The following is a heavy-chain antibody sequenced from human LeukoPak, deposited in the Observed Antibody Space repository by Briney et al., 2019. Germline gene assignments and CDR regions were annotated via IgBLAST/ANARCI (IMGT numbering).Heavy chain of an antibody. D-gene: IGHD5-12*01. CDR2: ISSSSSTI. CDR3: ARDYRGYDSVFDY. J-gene: IGHJ4*02. CDR1: GFTFSSYS. V-gene: IGHV3-48*01. Sequence: GGSLRLSCAASGFTFSSYSMNWVRQAPGKGLEWVSYISSSSSTIYHADSVKGRFTISRDNAKNSLYLQMNSLRAEDTAVYYCARDYRGYDSVFDYWGQGTLVTVSS.